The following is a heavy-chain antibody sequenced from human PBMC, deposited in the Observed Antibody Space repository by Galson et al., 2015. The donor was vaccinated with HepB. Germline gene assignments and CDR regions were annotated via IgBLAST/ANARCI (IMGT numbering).Heavy chain of an antibody. D-gene: IGHD4-23*01. Sequence: SLRLSCAASGFTFSSYWMHWVRQAPGKGLVWVSLINTDGSTTTYADSVKGRFTISRDDAKNSLYLQMNSLRAEDTAVYYCARGGFCEGGNCEDYWGQGTLVTVSS. CDR2: INTDGSTT. J-gene: IGHJ4*02. CDR3: ARGGFCEGGNCEDY. CDR1: GFTFSSYW. V-gene: IGHV3-74*01.